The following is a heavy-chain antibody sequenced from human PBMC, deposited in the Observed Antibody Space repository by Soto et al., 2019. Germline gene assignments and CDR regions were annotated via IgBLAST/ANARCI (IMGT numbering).Heavy chain of an antibody. D-gene: IGHD2-2*01. Sequence: EVQLVESGGGLVQPGGSLRLSCAASGFTFSDYYMDWVRQAPGKGLEWVGRTRNKANSHTTEYAASVKGRLTISRDDSKNSLYLQMNSLKTEDTAVYYCARGSRAFDIWGQGTMVTVSS. J-gene: IGHJ3*02. V-gene: IGHV3-72*01. CDR2: TRNKANSHTT. CDR1: GFTFSDYY. CDR3: ARGSRAFDI.